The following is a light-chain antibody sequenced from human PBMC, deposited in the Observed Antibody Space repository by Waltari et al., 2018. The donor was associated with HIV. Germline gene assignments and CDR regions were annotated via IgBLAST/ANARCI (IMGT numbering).Light chain of an antibody. Sequence: DIQLTQSPSTLSASVGGRVTIPCRASQSISSWLAWYQQKPGKAPKLLIYKASSLESGVPSRFSGSGSGTEFTLTISSLQPDDFATYYCQQYISYSPYTFGQGTKLEIK. J-gene: IGKJ2*01. CDR3: QQYISYSPYT. CDR2: KAS. CDR1: QSISSW. V-gene: IGKV1-5*03.